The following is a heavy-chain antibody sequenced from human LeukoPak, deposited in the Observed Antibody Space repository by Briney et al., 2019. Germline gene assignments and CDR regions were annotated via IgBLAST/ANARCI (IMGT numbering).Heavy chain of an antibody. D-gene: IGHD5-18*01. Sequence: SVKVSCKASGGTFINSSISWVRQAPGQGLEWVGRIIPIYGIAHHAPKFQGRVTIPADKSTGTAYMELSSLSSEDTAMYFCARDTQDTAIVPGYWGQGTLITVSS. V-gene: IGHV1-69*04. J-gene: IGHJ4*02. CDR1: GGTFINSS. CDR2: IIPIYGIA. CDR3: ARDTQDTAIVPGY.